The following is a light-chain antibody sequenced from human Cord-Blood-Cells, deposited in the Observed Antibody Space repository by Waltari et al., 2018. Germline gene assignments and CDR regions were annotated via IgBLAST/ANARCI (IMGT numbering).Light chain of an antibody. CDR2: EVS. Sequence: QSALTQPASVSGSPGQPLPIPCTGTRSDVGGYNHVSWYQQHPGKAPKLMIYEVSNRPSGVSNRFSGSKSGNTASLTISGLQAEDEADYYCSSYTSSSTYVFGTGTKVTVL. J-gene: IGLJ1*01. V-gene: IGLV2-14*01. CDR3: SSYTSSSTYV. CDR1: RSDVGGYNH.